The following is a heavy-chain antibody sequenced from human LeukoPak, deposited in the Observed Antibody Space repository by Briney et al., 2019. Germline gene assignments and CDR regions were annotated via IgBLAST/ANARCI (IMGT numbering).Heavy chain of an antibody. V-gene: IGHV3-23*01. CDR3: AKDRPTWPIDY. CDR1: GFTFSSYS. CDR2: ISSSGGNT. D-gene: IGHD5-12*01. J-gene: IGHJ4*02. Sequence: GGSLSLSCAASGFTFSSYSMSWVRQAPGKGLEWVSSISSSGGNTYYADSVKGRFTISRDNSKNTLYLQMNSLRAEDTAVYYCAKDRPTWPIDYWGQGTLVTVSS.